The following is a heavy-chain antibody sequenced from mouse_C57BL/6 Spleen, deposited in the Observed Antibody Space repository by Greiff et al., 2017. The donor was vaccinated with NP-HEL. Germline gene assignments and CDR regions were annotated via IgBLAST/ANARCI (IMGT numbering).Heavy chain of an antibody. V-gene: IGHV1-76*01. Sequence: QVQLQQSGAELVRPGASVKLSCKASGYTFTDYYINWVKQRPGQGLEWIARIYPGSGNTYYNEKFKGKATLTAEKSSSTAYMQLSSLTSEDSAVYFCARRDGYYIYFDYWGQGTTLTVSS. CDR2: IYPGSGNT. D-gene: IGHD2-3*01. J-gene: IGHJ2*01. CDR1: GYTFTDYY. CDR3: ARRDGYYIYFDY.